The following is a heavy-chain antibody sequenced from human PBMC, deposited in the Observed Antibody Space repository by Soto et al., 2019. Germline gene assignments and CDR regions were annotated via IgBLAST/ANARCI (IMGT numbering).Heavy chain of an antibody. Sequence: QVQLVESGGGVGQPGSSLRLSCAASGFTFNTYAMHWVRRAPGKGLEWVATVSYDGSNKYNADSVKGRFSISRDNSMNIVYLQLNTMRSEDTAMSYCSSGRGYCDGATCSHVDYFRHWGQGTLVTVSS. CDR2: VSYDGSNK. J-gene: IGHJ1*01. V-gene: IGHV3-30*04. D-gene: IGHD2-2*01. CDR1: GFTFNTYA. CDR3: SSGRGYCDGATCSHVDYFRH.